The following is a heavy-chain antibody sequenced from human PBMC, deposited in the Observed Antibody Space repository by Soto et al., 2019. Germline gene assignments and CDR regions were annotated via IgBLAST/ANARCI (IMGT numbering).Heavy chain of an antibody. Sequence: PSQTLSLTCAISGDSVSSASATLELSRQSPSRGLEWLGRTRYTSKWSYEYALSVKGRITISPDTSKNHFSLQLDSVTPEDTAVYYCLRVDWNDAGSWGQGTLVTVSS. D-gene: IGHD1-1*01. V-gene: IGHV6-1*01. CDR3: LRVDWNDAGS. CDR1: GDSVSSASAT. J-gene: IGHJ5*02. CDR2: TRYTSKWSY.